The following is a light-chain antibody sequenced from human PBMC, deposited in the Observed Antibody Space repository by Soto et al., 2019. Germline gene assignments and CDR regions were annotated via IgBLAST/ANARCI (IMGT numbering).Light chain of an antibody. CDR2: LNSDGSH. Sequence: QLVLTQSPSASASRGASVKVTCTLSSGHSSYAIAWHQQQPEKGPRYLMKLNSDGSHSKGDGIPDRYSGSSSGAERYLTISSLQSEDEADYYCQTWVGTANVVFGGGTKVTAL. J-gene: IGLJ2*01. V-gene: IGLV4-69*01. CDR1: SGHSSYA. CDR3: QTWVGTANVV.